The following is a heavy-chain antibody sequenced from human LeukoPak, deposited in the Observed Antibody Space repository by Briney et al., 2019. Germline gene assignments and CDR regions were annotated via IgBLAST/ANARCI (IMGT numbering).Heavy chain of an antibody. CDR2: MKQDGSEK. CDR1: GFTFNSYW. CDR3: ARDLGYGALDP. V-gene: IGHV3-7*01. J-gene: IGHJ5*02. D-gene: IGHD4-17*01. Sequence: GGSLRLSCAASGFTFNSYWMSWVRQAPGKGLEWVAKMKQDGSEKYYVDSVKGRFTISRDNAKNSLYLQMNSLRAEDTAVYYFARDLGYGALDPWGQGTLVTVSS.